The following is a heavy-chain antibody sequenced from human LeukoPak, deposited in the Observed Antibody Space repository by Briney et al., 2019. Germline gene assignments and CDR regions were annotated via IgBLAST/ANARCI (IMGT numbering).Heavy chain of an antibody. CDR2: ISNSGGNT. D-gene: IGHD4-17*01. J-gene: IGHJ4*02. CDR1: GFTFSSYA. CDR3: ARDLHVRSTSTVTTGGADS. V-gene: IGHV3-23*01. Sequence: PGGSLRLSCAASGFTFSSYAMNWVRKAPGKGLEWVSVISNSGGNTYYADSVKGRFTISRDNSKNTLYLQMNGLRAEDTALYFCARDLHVRSTSTVTTGGADSWGQGTLVTVSS.